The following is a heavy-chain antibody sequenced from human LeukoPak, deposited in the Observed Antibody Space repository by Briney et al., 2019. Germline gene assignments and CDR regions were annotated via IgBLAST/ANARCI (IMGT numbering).Heavy chain of an antibody. V-gene: IGHV7-4-1*02. CDR2: INTDSGNP. Sequence: GASVKVSCKASGYTFSRYVMNWVRQAPGQGLEWMGWINTDSGNPTYAQGFTGRFVFSLDSSVSTAYLQISNLMPEDTAKYYCAREILRFDIWGQGTMVTVSS. CDR1: GYTFSRYV. CDR3: AREILRFDI. J-gene: IGHJ3*02.